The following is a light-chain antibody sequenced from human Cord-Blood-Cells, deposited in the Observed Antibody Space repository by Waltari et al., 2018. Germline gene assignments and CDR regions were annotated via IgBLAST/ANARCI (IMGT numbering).Light chain of an antibody. J-gene: IGKJ4*01. CDR2: DAS. V-gene: IGKV1-13*02. CDR3: QQFNSYPLT. CDR1: QGISSA. Sequence: IQLTQSPSSLSPSVGYRLTITCRASQGISSALPWYQQKPGKAPKLLIYDASSLESGVPSRFSGSGSGTDFTLTISSLQPEDFATYYCQQFNSYPLTFGGGTKVEIK.